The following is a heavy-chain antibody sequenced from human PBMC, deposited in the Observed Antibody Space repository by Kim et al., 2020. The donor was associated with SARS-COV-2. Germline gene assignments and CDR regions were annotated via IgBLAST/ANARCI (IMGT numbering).Heavy chain of an antibody. J-gene: IGHJ5*02. CDR2: FDPEDGET. V-gene: IGHV1-24*01. CDR1: GYTLTELS. CDR3: ATARIVGAYNWFDP. D-gene: IGHD1-26*01. Sequence: ASVKVSCKVSGYTLTELSMHWVRQAPGKGLEWRGGFDPEDGETIYAQKFQGRVTMTEDTSTDTAYMELSSLRSEDTAVYYCATARIVGAYNWFDPWGQGTLVTVSS.